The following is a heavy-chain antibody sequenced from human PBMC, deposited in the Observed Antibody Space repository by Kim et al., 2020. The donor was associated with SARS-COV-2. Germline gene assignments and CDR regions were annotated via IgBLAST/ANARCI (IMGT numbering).Heavy chain of an antibody. CDR2: IIPIFGTA. J-gene: IGHJ4*02. Sequence: SVKVSCKASGGTFSSYAISWVRQAPGQGLEWMGGIIPIFGTANYAQKFQGRVTITADESTSTAYMELSSLRSEDTAVYYCARAYCNCGRCFSREFDYWGQGTLVTVSS. CDR3: ARAYCNCGRCFSREFDY. V-gene: IGHV1-69*13. D-gene: IGHD2-15*01. CDR1: GGTFSSYA.